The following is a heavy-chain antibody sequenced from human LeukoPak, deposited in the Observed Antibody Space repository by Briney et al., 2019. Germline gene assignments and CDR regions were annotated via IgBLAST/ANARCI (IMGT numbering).Heavy chain of an antibody. CDR2: INPNSGGT. CDR3: ARDRVLGDSSGYYYA. Sequence: ASVKASCKASGYTFTGYYMHWVRQAPGQGLEWMGWINPNSGGTNYAQKFQGRVTMTRDTSISTAYMELSRLRSDDTAVYYCARDRVLGDSSGYYYAWGQGTLVTVSS. J-gene: IGHJ5*02. CDR1: GYTFTGYY. V-gene: IGHV1-2*02. D-gene: IGHD3-22*01.